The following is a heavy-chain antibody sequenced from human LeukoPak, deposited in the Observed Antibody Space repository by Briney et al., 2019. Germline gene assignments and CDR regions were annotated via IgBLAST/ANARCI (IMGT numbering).Heavy chain of an antibody. D-gene: IGHD2-2*01. CDR1: GGSISSSSYY. V-gene: IGHV4-39*07. Sequence: SETLSLTCTVSGGSISSSSYYWGWIRQPPGKGLEWIGSIYYSGSTYYNPSLKSRVTISVDTSKNQFSLKLSSVTAADTAVYYCARDPIYCSSTSCWGYYFDYWGQGTLVTVSS. CDR3: ARDPIYCSSTSCWGYYFDY. CDR2: IYYSGST. J-gene: IGHJ4*02.